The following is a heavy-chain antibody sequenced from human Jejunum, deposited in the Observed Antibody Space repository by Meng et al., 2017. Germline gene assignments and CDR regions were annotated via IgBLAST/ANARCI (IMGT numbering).Heavy chain of an antibody. V-gene: IGHV3-21*02. J-gene: IGHJ3*01. CDR1: GFSFDSYS. CDR2: SSGSGLYI. CDR3: VRASGAFDL. Sequence: EGQLVESGGGLVKPGGSLRLSCAASGFSFDSYSMNWVRQAPGKGLEWVSSSSGSGLYIDYADSLKGRITISRDNAKNSLYLQMNSLRVDDTAVYYCVRASGAFDLWGQGTMVTVSS.